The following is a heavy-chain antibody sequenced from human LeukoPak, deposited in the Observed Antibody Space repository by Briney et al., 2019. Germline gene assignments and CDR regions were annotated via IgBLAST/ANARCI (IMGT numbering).Heavy chain of an antibody. V-gene: IGHV1-3*01. CDR1: GYTFTCYY. D-gene: IGHD2-15*01. CDR2: INPGNGDT. J-gene: IGHJ6*02. Sequence: ASVKVSCKASGYTFTCYYMHWVRQAPGQGLEWLGWINPGNGDTKYSQNFQGRVTVTSDTSAATAYVELNSLTSEDTAVYYCARERWHCRVNCYSVYYYALDVWGQGTTVTVSS. CDR3: ARERWHCRVNCYSVYYYALDV.